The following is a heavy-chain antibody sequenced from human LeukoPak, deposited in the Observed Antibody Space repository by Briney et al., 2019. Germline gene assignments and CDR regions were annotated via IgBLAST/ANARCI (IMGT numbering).Heavy chain of an antibody. V-gene: IGHV3-33*01. CDR3: ARDYCSGGSCFFDY. CDR1: GFTFSRYG. J-gene: IGHJ4*02. D-gene: IGHD2-15*01. CDR2: IWYDGSNK. Sequence: GGSLRLSCAASGFTFSRYGMHWVRQAPGKGLEWVAVIWYDGSNKYYADSVKGRFTISRDNSKNTLYLQMNSLRAEDTAVYYCARDYCSGGSCFFDYWGQGTLVTVSS.